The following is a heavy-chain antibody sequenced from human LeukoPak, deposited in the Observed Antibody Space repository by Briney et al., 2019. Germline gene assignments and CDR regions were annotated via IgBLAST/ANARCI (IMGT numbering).Heavy chain of an antibody. CDR2: ISHDGRNK. CDR1: GFTFSSYT. Sequence: GGSLRLSCAASGFTFSSYTVHWVRQAPGKGLEWVTLISHDGRNKNYADSVKGRFTISRDNSKKTLYLEVNSLRPEDTAVYYCARGSHQDYFGSMTYLFDYWGQGILVTVSS. V-gene: IGHV3-30*04. CDR3: ARGSHQDYFGSMTYLFDY. J-gene: IGHJ4*02. D-gene: IGHD3-10*01.